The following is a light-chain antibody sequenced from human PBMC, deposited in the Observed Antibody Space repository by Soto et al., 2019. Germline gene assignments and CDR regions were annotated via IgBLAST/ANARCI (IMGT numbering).Light chain of an antibody. CDR1: QSVSSSY. V-gene: IGKV3-20*01. CDR2: GAS. Sequence: EIVLTQSPGTRSLSPGERATLSFRASQSVSSSYLAWYQQKPVQDPRLLIYGASSRDTGIPDRFSGSGSGTDFTLTISSLEPAEFAVYYCQQYGSSPQTFGQGTKVEI. J-gene: IGKJ1*01. CDR3: QQYGSSPQT.